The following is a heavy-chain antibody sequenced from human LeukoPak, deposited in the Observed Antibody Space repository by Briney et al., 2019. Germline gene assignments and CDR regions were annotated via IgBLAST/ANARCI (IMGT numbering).Heavy chain of an antibody. CDR2: IYTSGST. Sequence: SETLSLTCTVSGGSVNSGNYYWTWIRQPAGKRLEWIGRIYTSGSTNYNPSLKSRVTISIDASKNQFSLRLSSVTAADTAVYYCARVGGRKGIDPWGQGTLVTVSS. V-gene: IGHV4-61*02. J-gene: IGHJ5*02. D-gene: IGHD2-15*01. CDR3: ARVGGRKGIDP. CDR1: GGSVNSGNYY.